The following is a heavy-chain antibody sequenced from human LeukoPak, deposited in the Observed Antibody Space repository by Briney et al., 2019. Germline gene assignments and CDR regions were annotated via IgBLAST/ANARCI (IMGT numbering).Heavy chain of an antibody. Sequence: PGGSLRLSCAASGFTFSSYSMNWVRQAPGKGLEWVSSISSSSSYIYYADSVKGRFTISRDNAKNTLYLQMNSLRAEDTAVYYCALGSYYDFWSGYYFKAFDIWGQGTMVTVSS. CDR2: ISSSSSYI. V-gene: IGHV3-21*01. D-gene: IGHD3-3*01. J-gene: IGHJ3*02. CDR3: ALGSYYDFWSGYYFKAFDI. CDR1: GFTFSSYS.